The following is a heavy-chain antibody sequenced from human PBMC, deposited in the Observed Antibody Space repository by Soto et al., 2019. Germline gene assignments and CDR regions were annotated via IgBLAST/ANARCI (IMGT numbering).Heavy chain of an antibody. J-gene: IGHJ4*02. Sequence: SETLSLTCAVSGGSVSSTQWWTWVRQAPGKGLEWIGYIYYSGSTYYNPSLKSRVTISVDTSKNQFSLKLSSVTAADTAVYYCARDMGDGYNTYYFDYWGQGTLVSVSS. CDR3: ARDMGDGYNTYYFDY. V-gene: IGHV4-4*02. CDR2: IYYSGST. D-gene: IGHD5-12*01. CDR1: GGSVSSTQW.